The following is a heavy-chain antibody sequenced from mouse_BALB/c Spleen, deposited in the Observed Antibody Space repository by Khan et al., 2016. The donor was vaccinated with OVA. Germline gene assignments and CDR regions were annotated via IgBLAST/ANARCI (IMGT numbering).Heavy chain of an antibody. J-gene: IGHJ3*01. Sequence: VQLQQSGAELVRPGALVKLSCKASGFNIKDYYILWVKQRPEQGLEWIGWIDPENGNTIYDPKFQAKASITADTYSNTAYLQLSSLTSEDTAVYYCARRGYGNYWFAYWGQGTLVTVSA. CDR3: ARRGYGNYWFAY. D-gene: IGHD2-1*01. CDR1: GFNIKDYY. CDR2: IDPENGNT. V-gene: IGHV14-1*02.